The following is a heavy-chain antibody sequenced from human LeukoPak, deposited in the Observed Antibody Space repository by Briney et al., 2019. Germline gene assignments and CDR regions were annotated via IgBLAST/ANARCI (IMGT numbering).Heavy chain of an antibody. J-gene: IGHJ6*03. CDR2: IYYSGSA. CDR1: GGSISTYY. V-gene: IGHV4-59*08. CDR3: ARQTNSTWSLYMDV. Sequence: KPSETLSLTCTVSGGSISTYYWSWIRQPPGKGLEWIWHIYYSGSANYNPSLKSRVTIPVDTSKNQLSLKLSSVTAADTGVYYCARQTNSTWSLYMDVWGKGTTVTVSS. D-gene: IGHD6-13*01.